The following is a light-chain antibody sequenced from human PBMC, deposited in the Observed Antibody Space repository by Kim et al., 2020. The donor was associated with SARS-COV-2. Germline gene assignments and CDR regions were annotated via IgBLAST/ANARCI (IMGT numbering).Light chain of an antibody. Sequence: QSINISCTGTSSDVGGYNFVSWYQQHPGKAPKLMIYDVTNRPSGVSNRFSGSKSGNTASLTISGLQAEDEADYYCSSFTRSSTLGVFGGGTQLTVL. CDR3: SSFTRSSTLGV. CDR1: SSDVGGYNF. J-gene: IGLJ3*02. V-gene: IGLV2-14*03. CDR2: DVT.